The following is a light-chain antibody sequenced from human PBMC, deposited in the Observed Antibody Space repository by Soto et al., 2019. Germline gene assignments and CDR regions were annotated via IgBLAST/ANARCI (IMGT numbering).Light chain of an antibody. CDR3: SSYTSSSTPV. Sequence: QAVVTQPASVSGSPGQSITISCTGTSSDVGGYNYVSWYQQHPGKAPKLMIYDVSNRPSGVSNRFSGSKSGNTASLIISGLQAEDEADYYCSSYTSSSTPVFGTGTKLTVL. CDR1: SSDVGGYNY. J-gene: IGLJ1*01. V-gene: IGLV2-14*01. CDR2: DVS.